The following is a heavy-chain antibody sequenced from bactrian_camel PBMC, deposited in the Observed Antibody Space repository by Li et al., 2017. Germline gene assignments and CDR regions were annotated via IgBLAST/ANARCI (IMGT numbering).Heavy chain of an antibody. D-gene: IGHD5*01. CDR3: AAGLRPQTSTISARGCSWNY. V-gene: IGHV3S54*01. CDR2: ICVGDGTK. Sequence: HVQLVESGGGSVNAGGSLTLSCAASGYAYVTNCVGWFRQVPGKEREGVAVICVGDGTKYYADSVKGRFTTSVDNTNTTLSLQMDSLKPEDTAMYYCAAGLRPQTSTISARGCSWNYWGKGTQVTVS. J-gene: IGHJ4*01. CDR1: GYAYVTNC.